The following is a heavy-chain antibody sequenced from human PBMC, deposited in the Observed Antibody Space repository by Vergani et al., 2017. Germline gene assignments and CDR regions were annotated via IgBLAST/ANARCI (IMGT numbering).Heavy chain of an antibody. Sequence: QVQLVESGGGVVQPGRSLRLSCAASGFTFSSYGMHWVRQAPGKGLEWVAVIWYDGSNKYYADSVKGRFTISRDNSKNTLYLQMNSLRAEDTAVYYCAKETFDYGGNWDYWGQGTLVTVSS. CDR1: GFTFSSYG. D-gene: IGHD4-23*01. CDR2: IWYDGSNK. J-gene: IGHJ4*02. CDR3: AKETFDYGGNWDY. V-gene: IGHV3-33*06.